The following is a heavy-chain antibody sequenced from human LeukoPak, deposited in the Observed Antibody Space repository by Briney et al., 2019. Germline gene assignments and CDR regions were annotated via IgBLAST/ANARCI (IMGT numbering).Heavy chain of an antibody. V-gene: IGHV3-48*02. CDR3: ARVSLYAAYYDFWSGYSSNWFDP. J-gene: IGHJ5*02. D-gene: IGHD3-3*01. Sequence: GRSLRLSCAASGFTFSSYSMNWVRQAPGKGLEWVSYVSSSSSTMYYADSVKGRFAISRDNAKNSLYLQMSSLRDEDTAVYYCARVSLYAAYYDFWSGYSSNWFDPWGQGTLVTASS. CDR2: VSSSSSTM. CDR1: GFTFSSYS.